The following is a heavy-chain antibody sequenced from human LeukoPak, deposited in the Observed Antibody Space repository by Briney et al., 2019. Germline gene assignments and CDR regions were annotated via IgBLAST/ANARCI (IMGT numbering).Heavy chain of an antibody. J-gene: IGHJ4*02. CDR3: ARGMAILRSEYFDY. D-gene: IGHD3-3*01. Sequence: ASVKVSCKVSGYTLTELSMHWVRQAPGKGLEWMGGIIPIFGTANYAQKFQGRVTITADESTSTAYMELSSLRSEDTAVYYCARGMAILRSEYFDYWGQGTLVTVSS. CDR1: GYTLTELS. V-gene: IGHV1-69*13. CDR2: IIPIFGTA.